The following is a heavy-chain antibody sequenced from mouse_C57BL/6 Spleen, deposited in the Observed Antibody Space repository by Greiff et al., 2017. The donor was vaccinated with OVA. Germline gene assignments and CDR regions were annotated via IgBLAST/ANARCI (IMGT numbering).Heavy chain of an antibody. CDR2: ISYDGSN. Sequence: EVKLMESGPGLVKPSQSLSLTCSVTGYSITSGYYWNWIRQFPGNKLEWMGYISYDGSNNYNPSLKNRISITRDTSKNQFFLKLNSVTTEDTATYYCARGAIWDYWGQGTTLTVSS. CDR1: GYSITSGYY. V-gene: IGHV3-6*01. CDR3: ARGAIWDY. J-gene: IGHJ2*01.